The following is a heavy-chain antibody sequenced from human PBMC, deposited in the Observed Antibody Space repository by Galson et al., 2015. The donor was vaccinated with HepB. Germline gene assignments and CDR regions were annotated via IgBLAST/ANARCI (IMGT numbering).Heavy chain of an antibody. J-gene: IGHJ4*02. D-gene: IGHD1-26*01. Sequence: SVKVSCKASGYTFITYYMHWVRQAPGQGLEWMGIIRPSGDDGTTYAQKFQGRVTMTRDTSTSTVYMDLNSLGSENTAVYYCVREYRGGSFDYWGQGTLVTVSS. CDR3: VREYRGGSFDY. V-gene: IGHV1-46*01. CDR2: IRPSGDDGT. CDR1: GYTFITYY.